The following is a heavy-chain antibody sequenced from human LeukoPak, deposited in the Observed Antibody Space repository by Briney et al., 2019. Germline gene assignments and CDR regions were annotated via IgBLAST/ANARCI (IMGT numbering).Heavy chain of an antibody. J-gene: IGHJ4*02. V-gene: IGHV3-23*01. CDR1: GFTFSSYA. D-gene: IGHD3-22*01. Sequence: PGGSLRLSCAASGFTFSSYAMSWVRQAPGKGLEWVSAISGSGGSTYYADSVKGRFTISRDNSKNTLYLQMNSLRAEDTAVYYCATGTGIVVVFATFDYWGQGTLVTVSS. CDR3: ATGTGIVVVFATFDY. CDR2: ISGSGGST.